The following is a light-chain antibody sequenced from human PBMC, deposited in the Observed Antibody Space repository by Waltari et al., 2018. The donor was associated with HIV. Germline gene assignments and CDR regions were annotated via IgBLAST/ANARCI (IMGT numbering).Light chain of an antibody. CDR2: RNN. J-gene: IGLJ3*02. Sequence: QSVLTQPPSASGTPGQRVTISCSGRSSNIGSNYVYWYQQLPGTAPKLLIYRNNQRPSGVPGRFSGSKSGPSASLAISGLRSEDEADYYCAAWDDSLSGRVFGGGTKLTVL. CDR1: SSNIGSNY. CDR3: AAWDDSLSGRV. V-gene: IGLV1-47*01.